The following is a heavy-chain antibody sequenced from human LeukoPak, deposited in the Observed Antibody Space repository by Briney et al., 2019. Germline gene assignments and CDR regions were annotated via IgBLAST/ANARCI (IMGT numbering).Heavy chain of an antibody. CDR2: ISGSGGST. J-gene: IGHJ4*02. CDR1: GFTFSTYV. V-gene: IGHV3-23*01. CDR3: AKGNWRYFDY. D-gene: IGHD1-1*01. Sequence: GGSLRLSCAASGFTFSTYVMSWVRQAPGKGLEWVSAISGSGGSTYYADSVKGRFTISRDNSKNTLYLQMNSLGADDPAVYYCAKGNWRYFDYWGQGTPVTVSS.